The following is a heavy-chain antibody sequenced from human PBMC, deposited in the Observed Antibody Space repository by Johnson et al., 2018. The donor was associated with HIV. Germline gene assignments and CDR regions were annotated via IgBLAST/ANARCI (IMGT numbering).Heavy chain of an antibody. Sequence: VQLVESGGGLVQPGGSLRLSCAASGFTFSNYMNWVRQAPGKGLEWVSVIGTAGDTYYPGSVKGRFTISRDNSKNTLYLQMNSLRAEDTAVYYCARSMTTVTVAFDIWGQGTKVTVSS. V-gene: IGHV3-66*02. CDR2: IGTAGDT. CDR3: ARSMTTVTVAFDI. D-gene: IGHD4-17*01. J-gene: IGHJ3*02. CDR1: GFTFSNY.